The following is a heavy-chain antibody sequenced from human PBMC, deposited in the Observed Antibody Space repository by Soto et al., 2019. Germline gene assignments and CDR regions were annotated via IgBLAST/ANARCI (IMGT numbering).Heavy chain of an antibody. D-gene: IGHD2-8*01. Sequence: SVKVSCKASGFTFTSSAFQWVRQARGQRLEWIGWIAVGSGYTNYAQRFQDRVTLTRDMSTATTYMELSRLTSEETAIYYCAADATAWQQMVPSDYWGQGTLVTVSS. CDR2: IAVGSGYT. J-gene: IGHJ4*02. CDR3: AADATAWQQMVPSDY. V-gene: IGHV1-58*01. CDR1: GFTFTSSA.